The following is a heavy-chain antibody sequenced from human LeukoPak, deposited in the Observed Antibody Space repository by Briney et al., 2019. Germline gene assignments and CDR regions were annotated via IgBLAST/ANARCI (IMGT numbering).Heavy chain of an antibody. D-gene: IGHD1-26*01. V-gene: IGHV3-30*18. CDR2: ISYDGSNK. CDR3: AKNSGSLLHYYCGMDV. CDR1: GFTFSSYG. J-gene: IGHJ6*02. Sequence: GGSLRLSCAASGFTFSSYGMHWVRQAPGKGLEWVAVISYDGSNKYYADSVKGRFTISRDNSKNTLYLQMNSLRAEDTAVYYCAKNSGSLLHYYCGMDVWGQGTTVTVSS.